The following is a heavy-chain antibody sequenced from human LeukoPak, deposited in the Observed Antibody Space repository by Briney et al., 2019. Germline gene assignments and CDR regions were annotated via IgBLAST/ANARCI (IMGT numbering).Heavy chain of an antibody. V-gene: IGHV1-2*02. Sequence: ASVKVSCKASGYTFTGYYMHWVRQAPGQGLEWMGWINPNSGGTNYAQKFQGRVTMTWDTSISTAYMELSRLRSDDTAVYYCARNQGALNDAFDIWGQGTMVTVSS. CDR3: ARNQGALNDAFDI. CDR1: GYTFTGYY. D-gene: IGHD1-26*01. J-gene: IGHJ3*02. CDR2: INPNSGGT.